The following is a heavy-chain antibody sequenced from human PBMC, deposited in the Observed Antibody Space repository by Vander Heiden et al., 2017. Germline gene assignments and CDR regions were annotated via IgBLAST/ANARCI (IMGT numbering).Heavy chain of an antibody. J-gene: IGHJ4*02. Sequence: EVQLLESGGGLVQPGGSLRLPCAPSGFTFSSYAMGWVRQAPGKGLEWVSAISGSGGSTYDADSVKGRFTISRDNSKNTLYLQMNSLRAEDTAVYYCAKGCSGGSCYYVYWGQGTLVTVSS. V-gene: IGHV3-23*01. CDR3: AKGCSGGSCYYVY. CDR1: GFTFSSYA. D-gene: IGHD2-15*01. CDR2: ISGSGGST.